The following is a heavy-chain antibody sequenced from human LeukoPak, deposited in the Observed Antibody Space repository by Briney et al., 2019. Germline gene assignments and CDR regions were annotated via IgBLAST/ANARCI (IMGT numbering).Heavy chain of an antibody. CDR3: ARDQRYYDSSGTLL. D-gene: IGHD3-22*01. J-gene: IGHJ4*02. Sequence: GGSLRLSCAASGFTFDTYEMNWVRQAPGKGLEWVSYISSSGSTIYYAGSVKGRFTISRDNAKNSLYLQMNSLRAEDTAVYYCARDQRYYDSSGTLLWGQGTLVTVSS. V-gene: IGHV3-48*03. CDR1: GFTFDTYE. CDR2: ISSSGSTI.